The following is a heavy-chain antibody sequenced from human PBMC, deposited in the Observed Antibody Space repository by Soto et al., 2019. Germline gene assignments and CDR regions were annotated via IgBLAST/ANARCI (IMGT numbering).Heavy chain of an antibody. CDR1: GGSISSGGYS. D-gene: IGHD2-15*01. Sequence: SETLSLTCAVSGGSISSGGYSWSWIRQPPGKGLEWIGYIYHSGSTYYNPSLQSRVTISVDRSKNQFSLKLSSVTAADTAVYYCARGLVVVVAASFWFEPWGQGTLVTLSS. V-gene: IGHV4-30-2*01. CDR2: IYHSGST. J-gene: IGHJ5*02. CDR3: ARGLVVVVAASFWFEP.